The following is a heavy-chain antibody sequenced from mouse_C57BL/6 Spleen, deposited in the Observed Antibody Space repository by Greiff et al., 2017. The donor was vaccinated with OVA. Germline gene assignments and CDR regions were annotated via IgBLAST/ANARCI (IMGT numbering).Heavy chain of an antibody. CDR2: IYPGDGDT. J-gene: IGHJ3*01. D-gene: IGHD3-2*02. V-gene: IGHV1-80*01. CDR3: ARGTAQATLFAY. CDR1: GYAFSSYW. Sequence: QVQLQQSGAELVKPGAPVKISCKASGYAFSSYWMNWVKQRPGKGLEWIGQIYPGDGDTNYNGKFKGKATLTADKSSSTAYMQLSSLTSEDSAVYFCARGTAQATLFAYWGQGTLVTVSA.